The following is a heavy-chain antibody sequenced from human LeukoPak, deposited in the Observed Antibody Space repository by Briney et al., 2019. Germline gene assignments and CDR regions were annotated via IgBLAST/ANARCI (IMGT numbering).Heavy chain of an antibody. V-gene: IGHV3-20*04. J-gene: IGHJ6*03. D-gene: IGHD3-3*01. CDR2: INWHGGST. Sequence: GGSLRLSCAASGFTFDDYGMSWVRQAPRKGLEWVSGINWHGGSTGYADSVKGRFTISRDNAKNSLYLQMNSLRAEDTALYYCARDTIFGVVKLGYYYMDVWGKGTTVTVSS. CDR3: ARDTIFGVVKLGYYYMDV. CDR1: GFTFDDYG.